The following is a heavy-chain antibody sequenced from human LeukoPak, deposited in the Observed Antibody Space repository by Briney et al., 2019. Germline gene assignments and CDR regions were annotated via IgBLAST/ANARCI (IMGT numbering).Heavy chain of an antibody. J-gene: IGHJ5*02. Sequence: SETLSLTCTVSGGSISSYYWSWIRQPPGKGLEWIGYIYYSGSTNYNPSLKSRVTISVDTSKNQSSLKLSSVTAADTAVYYCARGFYDILTEFDPWGQGTLVTVSS. CDR2: IYYSGST. CDR3: ARGFYDILTEFDP. CDR1: GGSISSYY. D-gene: IGHD3-9*01. V-gene: IGHV4-59*01.